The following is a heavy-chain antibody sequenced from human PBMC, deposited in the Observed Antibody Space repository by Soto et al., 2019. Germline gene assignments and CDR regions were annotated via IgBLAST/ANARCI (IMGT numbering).Heavy chain of an antibody. CDR1: GFTFSSYA. CDR2: ISGSGGST. CDR3: AKAKASSPLTYFDY. Sequence: GGSLRLSCAASGFTFSSYAMSWVRQPPGKGMGWVSAISGSGGSTYYTDSVEGRFTISRDNSKNTRYLQMNSLRAEDTAVYYGAKAKASSPLTYFDYWGQGTLVTVSS. D-gene: IGHD6-13*01. V-gene: IGHV3-23*01. J-gene: IGHJ4*02.